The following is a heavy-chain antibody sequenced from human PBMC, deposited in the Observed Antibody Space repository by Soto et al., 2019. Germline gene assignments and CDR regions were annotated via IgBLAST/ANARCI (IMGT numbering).Heavy chain of an antibody. CDR3: AKADASGYNSLLFDY. V-gene: IGHV3-23*01. D-gene: IGHD3-22*01. J-gene: IGHJ4*02. CDR2: ISGSGGDT. CDR1: GFTFSSYA. Sequence: GGSLRLSCAASGFTFSSYAMSWVRQAPGKGLEWVSAISGSGGDTWYADSVKGRFTISRDNSKNTIYVQMNSLRAEDTALYYCAKADASGYNSLLFDYCGRVTLVTVSS.